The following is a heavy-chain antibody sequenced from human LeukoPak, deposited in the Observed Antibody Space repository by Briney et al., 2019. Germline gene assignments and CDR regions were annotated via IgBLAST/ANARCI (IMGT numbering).Heavy chain of an antibody. V-gene: IGHV3-48*04. D-gene: IGHD2-2*01. CDR1: GFTFSSYS. CDR3: ARDTHCSSTSPDYYYDY. CDR2: ISSSSSTI. J-gene: IGHJ4*02. Sequence: GGSLRLSCAASGFTFSSYSMNWVRQAPGKGLEWVSYISSSSSTIYYADSVKGRFTISRDNAKNSLYLQMNSLRAEDTAVYYCARDTHCSSTSPDYYYDYWGQGTLVTVSS.